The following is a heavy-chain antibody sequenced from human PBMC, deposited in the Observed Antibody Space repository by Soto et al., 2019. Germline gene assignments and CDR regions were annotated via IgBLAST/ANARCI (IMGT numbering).Heavy chain of an antibody. V-gene: IGHV4-61*08. Sequence: PSETLSLTCAVSCGSISSGGYSWSWIRQPPGKGLEWIGYIYYSGSTNYNPSLKSRVTISVDTSKNQFSLKLSSVTAADTAVYYCARDDSGYDPDYYYYGMDVWGQGTTVTVSS. CDR2: IYYSGST. CDR3: ARDDSGYDPDYYYYGMDV. CDR1: CGSISSGGYS. D-gene: IGHD5-12*01. J-gene: IGHJ6*02.